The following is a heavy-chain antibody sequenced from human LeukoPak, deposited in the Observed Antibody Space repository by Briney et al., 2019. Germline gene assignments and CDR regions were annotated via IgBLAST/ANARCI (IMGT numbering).Heavy chain of an antibody. D-gene: IGHD6-13*01. Sequence: PSETLSLTCTVSGGSISSYYWSWIRQPPGKGLEWIGYIYYSGSTNYNPSLKSRVTISVDTSKNQFSLELTSVTAADTAVYYCARGFYSGSLFHDAFDIWGQGTMVTASS. V-gene: IGHV4-59*01. J-gene: IGHJ3*02. CDR1: GGSISSYY. CDR3: ARGFYSGSLFHDAFDI. CDR2: IYYSGST.